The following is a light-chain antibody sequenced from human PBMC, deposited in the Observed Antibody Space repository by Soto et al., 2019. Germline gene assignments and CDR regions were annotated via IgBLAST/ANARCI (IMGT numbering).Light chain of an antibody. Sequence: QSALTQPASVSGSPGQSITISCTGTSSDVGSYNYVSWYQQHPGKAPKLMIYEVSDRPSGISSRFSGSKSVNTASLTISRLQPEDEADYYCSSYTSSHNLPPYVFGAGTKLTVL. J-gene: IGLJ1*01. CDR3: SSYTSSHNLPPYV. CDR2: EVS. V-gene: IGLV2-14*01. CDR1: SSDVGSYNY.